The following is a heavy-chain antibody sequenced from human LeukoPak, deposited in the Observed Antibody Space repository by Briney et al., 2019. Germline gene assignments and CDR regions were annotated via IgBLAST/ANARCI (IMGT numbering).Heavy chain of an antibody. CDR2: ISSSNSYI. Sequence: GGSLRLSCAACGFTFSTYSMNWVRQAPGKGLEWVSSISSSNSYIYYADSVKGRFTISRDNAKNSLYLQMNSLRAEDTAVYYCARFDYYYMDVWGKGTTVTVSS. V-gene: IGHV3-21*01. CDR1: GFTFSTYS. CDR3: ARFDYYYMDV. J-gene: IGHJ6*03.